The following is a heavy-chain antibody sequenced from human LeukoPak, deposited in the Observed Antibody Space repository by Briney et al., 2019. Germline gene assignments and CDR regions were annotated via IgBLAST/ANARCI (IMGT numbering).Heavy chain of an antibody. J-gene: IGHJ4*02. CDR1: GFSLSSHG. CDR2: ISYDGSNK. CDR3: AKDREWVAAAGTWDY. D-gene: IGHD6-13*01. V-gene: IGHV3-30*18. Sequence: GGSLRLSCAALGFSLSSHGMHWVRQAPGKGLEWVAVISYDGSNKYYADSVKGRFTVSRDNSKNTLYLQMNSLRAEDTAVYYCAKDREWVAAAGTWDYWGQGTLVTVSS.